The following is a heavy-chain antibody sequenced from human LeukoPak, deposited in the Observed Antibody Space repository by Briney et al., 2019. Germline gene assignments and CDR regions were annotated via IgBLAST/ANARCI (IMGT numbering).Heavy chain of an antibody. CDR1: GFTFSLYW. J-gene: IGHJ4*02. D-gene: IGHD3-10*01. CDR3: AKARPGDTFDF. Sequence: GGSLRLSCAASGFTFSLYWMNWVRQAPGKGPEWVASIMKDGGEKYYVDSVKGRFTISRDNAKDSLYLQMNSLRAEDTTVYYCAKARPGDTFDFWGQGTLVTVSS. V-gene: IGHV3-7*01. CDR2: IMKDGGEK.